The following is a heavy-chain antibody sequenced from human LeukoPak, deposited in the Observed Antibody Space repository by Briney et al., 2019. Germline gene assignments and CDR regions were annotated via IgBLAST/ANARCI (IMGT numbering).Heavy chain of an antibody. CDR1: GYTFTGYY. CDR2: INPNSGGT. D-gene: IGHD1-1*01. J-gene: IGHJ3*01. V-gene: IGHV1-2*02. Sequence: ASVNVSCKASGYTFTGYYMHWVRQAPGQGLEWMGWINPNSGGTNYAQKFQGRVTMTRDTSISTAYMELSRLRSDDTAVYYCARADYEGYNWNDDAFDLWGQGTLVTVSS. CDR3: ARADYEGYNWNDDAFDL.